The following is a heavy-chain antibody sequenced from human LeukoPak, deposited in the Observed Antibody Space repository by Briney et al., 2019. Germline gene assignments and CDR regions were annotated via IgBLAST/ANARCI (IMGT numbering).Heavy chain of an antibody. V-gene: IGHV3-7*01. CDR2: IKQDGSEK. CDR3: ARLLTIPGY. CDR1: TFTFSAYW. J-gene: IGHJ4*02. Sequence: PGGSLRLSCAASTFTFSAYWMSWVRQAPGKGLEWVANIKQDGSEKYYVDSVEGRFTISRDNAKNSLYLQMNSLRAEDTAVYYCARLLTIPGYWGQGTLVTVSS. D-gene: IGHD4/OR15-4a*01.